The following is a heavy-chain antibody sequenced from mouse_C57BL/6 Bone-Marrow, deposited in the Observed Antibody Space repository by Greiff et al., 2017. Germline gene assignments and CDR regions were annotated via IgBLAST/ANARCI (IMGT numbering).Heavy chain of an antibody. J-gene: IGHJ4*01. D-gene: IGHD3-2*02. CDR1: GYTFTSYW. CDR2: INPSSGYT. Sequence: VQLQQSGAELAQPGASVKLSCKASGYTFTSYWMHWVKQRPGQGLEWIGYINPSSGYTKYNQKFKDKATLTADKSSSTAYMQLSSLTYEDSAVYYCAKQLRPLYYAMDYWGQGTSVTVSS. V-gene: IGHV1-7*01. CDR3: AKQLRPLYYAMDY.